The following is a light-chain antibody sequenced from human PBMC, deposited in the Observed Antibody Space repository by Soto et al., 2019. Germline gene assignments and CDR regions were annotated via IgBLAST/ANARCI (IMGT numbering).Light chain of an antibody. V-gene: IGKV1-39*01. CDR3: QQSYSSPFP. CDR1: QTIGTY. CDR2: SAS. J-gene: IGKJ3*01. Sequence: DIQMTQSPSSVSASVGDRVTLTCRASQTIGTYLNLYQQKPGKAPKLLIYSASVLEAGVPSRFSASGSGTEFTLTISSLQHDDFATYYCQQSYSSPFPFGPGTKLD.